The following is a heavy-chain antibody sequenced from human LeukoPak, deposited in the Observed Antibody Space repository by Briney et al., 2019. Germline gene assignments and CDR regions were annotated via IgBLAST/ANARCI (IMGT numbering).Heavy chain of an antibody. V-gene: IGHV3-49*04. CDR1: GFTFGDYA. D-gene: IGHD3-22*01. J-gene: IGHJ4*02. Sequence: GGSLRLSCTASGFTFGDYAMSWVRQAPGKGLEWVGFIRSKAYGGTTEYAASVKGRFTISRDDSKSIAYLQMNSLKTEDTAVYYCTRVADSSGYWRYYLDYWGQGTLVTVSS. CDR2: IRSKAYGGTT. CDR3: TRVADSSGYWRYYLDY.